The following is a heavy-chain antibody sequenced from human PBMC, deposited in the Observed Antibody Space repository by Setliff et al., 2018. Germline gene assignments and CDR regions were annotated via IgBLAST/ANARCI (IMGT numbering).Heavy chain of an antibody. CDR1: GASISSSSYY. CDR3: ARHGYSYGYYFEY. V-gene: IGHV4-39*01. CDR2: FYYGGST. D-gene: IGHD5-18*01. Sequence: SETLSLTCTVSGASISSSSYYWGWVRQPPGKGLEWIGTFYYGGSTYYSPSLKSRVTISVDASKNQFSLKLTSVTAAGTAVYSCARHGYSYGYYFEYWGQGTLVTVSS. J-gene: IGHJ4*02.